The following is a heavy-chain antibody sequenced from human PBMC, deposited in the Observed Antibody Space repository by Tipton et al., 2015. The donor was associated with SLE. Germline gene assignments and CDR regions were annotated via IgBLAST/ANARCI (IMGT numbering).Heavy chain of an antibody. CDR2: IYYSGST. V-gene: IGHV4-59*12. D-gene: IGHD3/OR15-3a*01. Sequence: TLSLTCTVSGGSISSYYWSWIRQPPGKGLEWIGYIYYSGSTNYNPSLKSRVTISVDTSTNQFPLERSSMTAADTAVYYCARRADYYTPWADPWGQGTPVSVSS. J-gene: IGHJ5*02. CDR3: ARRADYYTPWADP. CDR1: GGSISSYY.